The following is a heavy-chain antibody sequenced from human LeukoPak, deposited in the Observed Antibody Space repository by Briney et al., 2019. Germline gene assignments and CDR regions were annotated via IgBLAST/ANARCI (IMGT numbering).Heavy chain of an antibody. Sequence: ASVKVSCKASGYTFTKYAMNWVRQASGQGLEWMGWINTNTGNPRYAHGLTGRFVFSLDTSVSTAYLQISSLKAEDTAVYYCARGPSSIPSWDYFDYWGQGTLVTVSS. J-gene: IGHJ4*02. CDR1: GYTFTKYA. V-gene: IGHV7-4-1*02. CDR2: INTNTGNP. D-gene: IGHD3-16*01. CDR3: ARGPSSIPSWDYFDY.